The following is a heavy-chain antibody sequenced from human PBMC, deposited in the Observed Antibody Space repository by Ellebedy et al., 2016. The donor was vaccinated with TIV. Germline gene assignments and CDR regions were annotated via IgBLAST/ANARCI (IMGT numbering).Heavy chain of an antibody. CDR1: GGSISTSDYY. CDR2: VYFSGTT. CDR3: VAGTSHYNSPGSYWSWFDP. J-gene: IGHJ5*02. D-gene: IGHD3-10*01. V-gene: IGHV4-39*07. Sequence: MPSETLSLTCSVSGGSISTSDYYWGWIRQSPGKGLEWIGSVYFSGTTYHKPSLRSRVTISVDTSKNQFSLKMFSVTAADTAVYYCVAGTSHYNSPGSYWSWFDPWGQGTLVTVSS.